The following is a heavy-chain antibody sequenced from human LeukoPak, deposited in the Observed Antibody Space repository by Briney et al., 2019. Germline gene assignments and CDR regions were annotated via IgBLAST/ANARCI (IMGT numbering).Heavy chain of an antibody. CDR2: INSDGSST. CDR1: GFTFSSYW. D-gene: IGHD6-6*01. J-gene: IGHJ6*02. CDR3: ARRKQLESAYYYYGMDV. Sequence: GWSLRLSCAASGFTFSSYWMHWVRQAPGKGLVRVSRINSDGSSTSYADSVKGRFTISRDNAKNTLYLQMNSLRAEDTAVYYCARRKQLESAYYYYGMDVWGQGTTVTVSS. V-gene: IGHV3-74*01.